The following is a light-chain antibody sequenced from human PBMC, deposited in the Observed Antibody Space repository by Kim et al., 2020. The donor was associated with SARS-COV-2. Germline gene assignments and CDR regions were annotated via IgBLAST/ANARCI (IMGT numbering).Light chain of an antibody. CDR3: QQANNFPLT. J-gene: IGKJ4*01. Sequence: DIQMTQSPSSVSASVGDRVTITCRASQDINKWLVWYQQKPGRAPKLLIYSASSLQSGVPSRFSGSGSGTEFTLTISSLQPEDFAIHYCQQANNFPLTFGGGTKVDIK. CDR1: QDINKW. V-gene: IGKV1-12*01. CDR2: SAS.